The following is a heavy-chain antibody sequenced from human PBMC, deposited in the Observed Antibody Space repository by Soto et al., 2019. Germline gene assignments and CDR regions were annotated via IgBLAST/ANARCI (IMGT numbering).Heavy chain of an antibody. CDR2: IYYSGST. J-gene: IGHJ6*02. CDR1: GGSISSGGYY. CDR3: ARERIYCSSTSCYYYYYGMDV. Sequence: QVQLQESGPGLVKPSQTLSLTCTVSGGSISSGGYYWSWIRQHPGKVLEWIGYIYYSGSTYYNPSLKSRVTISVDTSKNQFSLKLSSVTAADTAVYYCARERIYCSSTSCYYYYYGMDVWGQGTTVTVSS. D-gene: IGHD2-2*01. V-gene: IGHV4-31*03.